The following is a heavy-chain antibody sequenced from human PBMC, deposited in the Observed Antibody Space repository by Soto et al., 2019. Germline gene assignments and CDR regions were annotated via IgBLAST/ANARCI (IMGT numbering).Heavy chain of an antibody. J-gene: IGHJ5*02. CDR1: GYTFTSYD. V-gene: IGHV1-8*01. D-gene: IGHD6-13*01. CDR2: MNPNSGNT. Sequence: QVQLVQSGAEVKKPGASVKVSCKASGYTFTSYDINWVRQATGQGLEWMGWMNPNSGNTCYAQKFQGRVTMTRNTSISTAYMELSSLRSEYTAVYYCARGRVGSSSWYGRGWFDPWGQGPLVTVSS. CDR3: ARGRVGSSSWYGRGWFDP.